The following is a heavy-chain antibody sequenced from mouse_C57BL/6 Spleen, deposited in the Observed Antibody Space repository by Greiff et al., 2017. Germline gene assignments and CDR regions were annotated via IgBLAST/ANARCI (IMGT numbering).Heavy chain of an antibody. Sequence: VQLQQPGAELVRPGSSVKLSCKASGYTFTSYWMHWVKQRPIQGLEWIGNIDPSDSETHYNQKFKDKATLTVDKSSSTAYMQLSSLTSEDSAVYYCARGGYGYVYFDYWGQGTTLTVSS. J-gene: IGHJ2*01. CDR3: ARGGYGYVYFDY. D-gene: IGHD2-2*01. CDR1: GYTFTSYW. CDR2: IDPSDSET. V-gene: IGHV1-52*01.